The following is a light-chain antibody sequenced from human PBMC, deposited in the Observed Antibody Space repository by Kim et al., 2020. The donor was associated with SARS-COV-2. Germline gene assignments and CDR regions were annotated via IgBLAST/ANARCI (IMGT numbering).Light chain of an antibody. J-gene: IGLJ3*02. Sequence: SELTQDPAVSVALGQTVRITCQGDSLRSYYASWYQQKPGQAPVLVIYGKNNRPSGIPDRFSGSSSGNTASLTITGAQAEDEADYYCNSRDSSGTWVFGGG. CDR2: GKN. CDR3: NSRDSSGTWV. V-gene: IGLV3-19*01. CDR1: SLRSYY.